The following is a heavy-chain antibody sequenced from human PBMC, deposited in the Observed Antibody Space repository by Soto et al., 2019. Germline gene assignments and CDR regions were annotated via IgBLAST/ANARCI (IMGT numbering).Heavy chain of an antibody. CDR1: AFSLSTTGGG. D-gene: IGHD2-8*01. CDR2: IYWNEDK. CDR3: VNTLMVRTITDGDYF. Sequence: SAATLVKDKQISTLTGTLFAFSLSTTGGGVGWIRQPPGKPLEWLAVIYWNEDKRYSRSLKSRLSITKDTSKNQVVLTMTTMDPVETESFYCVNTLMVRTITDGDYF. V-gene: IGHV2-5*04. J-gene: IGHJ2*01.